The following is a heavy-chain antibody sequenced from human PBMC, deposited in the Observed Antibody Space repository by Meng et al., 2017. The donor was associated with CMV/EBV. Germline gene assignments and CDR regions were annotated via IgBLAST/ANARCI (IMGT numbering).Heavy chain of an antibody. Sequence: QVRRVPACGEARKPGASGKVSCKASGYSFTSYYMHWVRQAPGQGREWMGIINPSGGSTSYAQKFQGRGTMTRDTSTSTVYMELSRLRSEATAVYYCAREGEGVVAATPHFDYWGQGTLVTVSS. V-gene: IGHV1-46*01. CDR3: AREGEGVVAATPHFDY. CDR2: INPSGGST. D-gene: IGHD2-15*01. CDR1: GYSFTSYY. J-gene: IGHJ4*02.